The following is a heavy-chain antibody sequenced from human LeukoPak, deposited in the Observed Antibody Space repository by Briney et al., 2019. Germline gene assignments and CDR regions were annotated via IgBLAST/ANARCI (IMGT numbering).Heavy chain of an antibody. CDR2: ISSSGST. CDR1: GDSISSGDYY. V-gene: IGHV4-61*02. CDR3: ARGPYSYDSSGAFDI. J-gene: IGHJ3*02. Sequence: SETLSLTCTVSGDSISSGDYYWSWIRQPAGKGLEWIGRISSSGSTNYNPSLKSRVTISVDTSKNQFSLKLSSVTAADTAVYFCARGPYSYDSSGAFDIWGQGTTVTVSS. D-gene: IGHD3-22*01.